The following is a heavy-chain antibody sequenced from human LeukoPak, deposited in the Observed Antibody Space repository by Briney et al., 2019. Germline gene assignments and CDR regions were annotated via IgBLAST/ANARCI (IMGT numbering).Heavy chain of an antibody. V-gene: IGHV3-73*01. CDR1: GFTFSASA. D-gene: IGHD3-3*01. CDR3: AHTVWSGNYFDY. J-gene: IGHJ4*02. CDR2: IRSKANTYAT. Sequence: GGSLRLSCAASGFTFSASAMHWVRQASGKGLEWVGRIRSKANTYATAYAASVKGRFTISRDNTKNTLYLQMNSLRADDTAVYYCAHTVWSGNYFDYWGQGTLVTVSS.